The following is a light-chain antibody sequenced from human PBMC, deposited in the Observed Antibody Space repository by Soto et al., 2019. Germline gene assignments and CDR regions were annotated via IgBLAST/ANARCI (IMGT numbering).Light chain of an antibody. J-gene: IGKJ1*01. CDR2: AAS. CDR3: QQYDTWPT. Sequence: EIVMTQSPATLSVSPGERVTLSCRASQSVSSNLAWYQQKPSQAPRLLMSAASTRASDVPARFSGSGSGTEFTLTISSLQSEDFALYYCQQYDTWPTFGQGTKVEIK. CDR1: QSVSSN. V-gene: IGKV3-15*01.